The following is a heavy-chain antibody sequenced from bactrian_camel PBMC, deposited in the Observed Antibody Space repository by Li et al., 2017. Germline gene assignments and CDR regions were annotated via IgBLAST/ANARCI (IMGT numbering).Heavy chain of an antibody. J-gene: IGHJ4*01. CDR3: AADSSLVLRGGCTVSAEFLGS. D-gene: IGHD5*01. CDR2: IERDGKT. V-gene: IGHV3S55*01. Sequence: HVQLVESGGGSVQAGGSLRHSCAASTGTFRSACMGWFRQAPGKEREGVATIERDGKTTYAESVKGRFTISRDNGPNTIDLHMNSLKPEDTAMYYCAADSSLVLRGGCTVSAEFLGSWGQGTQVTV. CDR1: TGTFRSAC.